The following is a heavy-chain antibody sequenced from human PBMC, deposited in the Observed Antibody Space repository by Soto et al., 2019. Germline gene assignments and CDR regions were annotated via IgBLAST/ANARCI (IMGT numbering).Heavy chain of an antibody. CDR2: ISGSGGST. V-gene: IGHV3-23*01. D-gene: IGHD3-16*02. Sequence: EVQLLESGGGLVQPGGSLRLSCAASGFTFSSYAMSWVRQAPGEGLEWVSAISGSGGSTYYADSVKGRFTISRDDSKNTLYLQMNSLRAEDTAVYYCAIQGRLRLGELSSWGQGTLVTVAS. CDR3: AIQGRLRLGELSS. J-gene: IGHJ5*02. CDR1: GFTFSSYA.